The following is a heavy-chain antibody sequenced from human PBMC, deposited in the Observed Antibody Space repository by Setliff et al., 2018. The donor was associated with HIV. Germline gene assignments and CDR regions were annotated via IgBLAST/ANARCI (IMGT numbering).Heavy chain of an antibody. CDR1: GGSISSYY. Sequence: SETLSLTCSVSGGSISSYYWSWIRQAPGKGLEWIGSIYYSGSLYYSPSLKSRLTVSVDTSKNQFSLTLSAVTATDTAVYYCASQHCSAGSCFSDYWGQGTMVTVSS. V-gene: IGHV4-59*04. CDR3: ASQHCSAGSCFSDY. D-gene: IGHD2-15*01. J-gene: IGHJ4*02. CDR2: IYYSGSL.